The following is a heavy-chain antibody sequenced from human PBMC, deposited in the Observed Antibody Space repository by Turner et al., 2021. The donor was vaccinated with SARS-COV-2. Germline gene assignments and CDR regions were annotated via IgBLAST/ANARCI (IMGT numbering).Heavy chain of an antibody. V-gene: IGHV3-74*01. CDR3: VRSDVNAWYGLLDY. CDR1: GFTFSKFF. Sequence: EVQLVESGGGLVPPEGSLRLSCAASGFTFSKFFMHWVRQAPGKGLVWVSRISDDGSSPAYADSVKGRFTISRDNAKNTLYLQMNSLTAEDSAVYYCVRSDVNAWYGLLDYWGQGTLVTVSS. CDR2: ISDDGSSP. D-gene: IGHD3-16*01. J-gene: IGHJ4*02.